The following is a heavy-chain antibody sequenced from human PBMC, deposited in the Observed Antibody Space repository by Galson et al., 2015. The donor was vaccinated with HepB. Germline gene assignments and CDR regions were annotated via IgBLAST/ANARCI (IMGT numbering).Heavy chain of an antibody. CDR2: IKSKTDGGTT. J-gene: IGHJ4*02. Sequence: SLRLSCAASGFTFSNAWMSWVRQAPGKGLEWVGRIKSKTDGGTTDYAAPVKGRFTISRDDSKNTLYLQMNSLKTEDTAVYYCTSQYEYSSSFGGFDYWGQGTLVTVSS. CDR1: GFTFSNAW. V-gene: IGHV3-15*01. D-gene: IGHD6-6*01. CDR3: TSQYEYSSSFGGFDY.